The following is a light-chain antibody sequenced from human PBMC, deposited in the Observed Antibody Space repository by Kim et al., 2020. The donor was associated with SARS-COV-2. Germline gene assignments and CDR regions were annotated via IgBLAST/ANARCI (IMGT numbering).Light chain of an antibody. Sequence: SYELTQPPSVSVSPGQTASITCSVDKLGDKYACWYQQKPGQSPVLVIYQDSKRPSGIPERFSGSNSGNTATLTISGTQAMDEADYYCQAWDSSTGVFGTG. J-gene: IGLJ1*01. CDR3: QAWDSSTGV. V-gene: IGLV3-1*01. CDR2: QDS. CDR1: KLGDKY.